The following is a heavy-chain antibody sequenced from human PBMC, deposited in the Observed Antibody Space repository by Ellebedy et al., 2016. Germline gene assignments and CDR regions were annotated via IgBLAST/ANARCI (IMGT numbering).Heavy chain of an antibody. D-gene: IGHD5-18*01. CDR3: ARERGGYSYGDY. CDR1: GYSFTSYG. Sequence: ASVKVSCKASGYSFTSYGISWVRQAPGQGLEWMGWISAYNDNINYAQNLQGRVTMTTDTSTGTVYMELRSLSSDDTAVYYCARERGGYSYGDYWGQGTLVTVSS. CDR2: ISAYNDNI. J-gene: IGHJ4*02. V-gene: IGHV1-18*04.